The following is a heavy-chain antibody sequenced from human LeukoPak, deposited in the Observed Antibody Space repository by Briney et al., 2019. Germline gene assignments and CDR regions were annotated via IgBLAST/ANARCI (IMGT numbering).Heavy chain of an antibody. CDR2: ISGYNGNT. Sequence: ASVKVSCKASGCTFTNYGISWVRQAPGQGLEWMGWISGYNGNTNYTQKLQGRVTLTTDTSTSTAYMELRSLRSDDTAVYYCARDGGYSYVYAAFDIWGQGTMVTVSS. J-gene: IGHJ3*02. D-gene: IGHD5-18*01. CDR1: GCTFTNYG. V-gene: IGHV1-18*01. CDR3: ARDGGYSYVYAAFDI.